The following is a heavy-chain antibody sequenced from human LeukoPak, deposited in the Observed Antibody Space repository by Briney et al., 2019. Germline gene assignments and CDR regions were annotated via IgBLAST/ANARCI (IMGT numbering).Heavy chain of an antibody. V-gene: IGHV3-74*01. J-gene: IGHJ4*02. Sequence: GGSLRLSCTASGFSLSGHWMHWARQLPGKGLVWVSRISPTGSTTSYADSAKGRFTVSRDNAKNTLYLQVNNLRAEDTAVYYCARGPNSNWSGLDFWGQGTLLTVSS. CDR1: GFSLSGHW. CDR3: ARGPNSNWSGLDF. CDR2: ISPTGSTT. D-gene: IGHD6-6*01.